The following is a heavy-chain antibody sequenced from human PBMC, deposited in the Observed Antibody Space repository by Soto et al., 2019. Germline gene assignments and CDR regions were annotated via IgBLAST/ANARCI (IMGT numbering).Heavy chain of an antibody. J-gene: IGHJ6*02. CDR3: AKDRVRRGSYNYYYGMDV. Sequence: LRLSCAASGFAFDDYVMHWVRQPPGRGLEWVSGITWNGGTIRYVDSVKGRFTISRDNAENSLYLQMNSLRPEDTAVYYCAKDRVRRGSYNYYYGMDVWGQGTTVTVSS. CDR1: GFAFDDYV. D-gene: IGHD1-26*01. V-gene: IGHV3-9*01. CDR2: ITWNGGTI.